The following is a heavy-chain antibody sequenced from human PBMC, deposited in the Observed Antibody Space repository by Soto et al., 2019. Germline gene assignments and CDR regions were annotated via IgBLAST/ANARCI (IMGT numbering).Heavy chain of an antibody. V-gene: IGHV3-23*01. J-gene: IGHJ4*02. CDR1: GFTFSSYA. D-gene: IGHD2-2*01. Sequence: GGSLRLSCAASGFTFSSYAVTWVRQGPGKGLEWVSVISGSGASTHYADSVKGRFTISRDNSKNTLYLQMNSLRAEDTAVYYCAKPNLYCSSTSCYDYWGQGTLVTVSS. CDR2: ISGSGAST. CDR3: AKPNLYCSSTSCYDY.